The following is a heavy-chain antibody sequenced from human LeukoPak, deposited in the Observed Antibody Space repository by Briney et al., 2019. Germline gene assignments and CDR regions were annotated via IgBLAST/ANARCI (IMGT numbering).Heavy chain of an antibody. CDR3: AMADSGAFDI. J-gene: IGHJ3*02. CDR1: GGSFSGYY. CDR2: INHSGST. Sequence: SETLSLTCAVYGGSFSGYYWSWIRQPPGKGLEWIGEINHSGSTNYNPSLKSRVTISVDTSKNQFSLKLSSVTAADTAVYYCAMADSGAFDIWGQGTMVTVSS. V-gene: IGHV4-34*01. D-gene: IGHD3-3*01.